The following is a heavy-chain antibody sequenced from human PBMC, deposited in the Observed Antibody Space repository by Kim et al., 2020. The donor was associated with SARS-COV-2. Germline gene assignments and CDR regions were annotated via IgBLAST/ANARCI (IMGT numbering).Heavy chain of an antibody. J-gene: IGHJ4*02. Sequence: GGSLRLSCTASGFTFGDYAMSWVRQAPGKGLEWVGFIRSKAYGGTTEYAASVKGIFTISRDDSKSIAYLQMNSLKTEDTAVYYCTRGPYDSSGYYGYWGQGTLVTVSS. CDR2: IRSKAYGGTT. CDR1: GFTFGDYA. D-gene: IGHD3-22*01. CDR3: TRGPYDSSGYYGY. V-gene: IGHV3-49*04.